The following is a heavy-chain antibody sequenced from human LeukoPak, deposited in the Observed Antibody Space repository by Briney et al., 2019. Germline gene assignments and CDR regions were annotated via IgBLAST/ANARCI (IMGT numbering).Heavy chain of an antibody. V-gene: IGHV3-30*18. Sequence: GGSLRLSCAASGFTFSSYGMHWVRQAPGKGLEWVAVISYDGSNKYYADSVKGRFTISRDNSKNTLYLQMNSLRAEDTAVYYCAKEGDYGDYLYYFDYWGQGTLVTASS. CDR1: GFTFSSYG. CDR2: ISYDGSNK. CDR3: AKEGDYGDYLYYFDY. D-gene: IGHD4-17*01. J-gene: IGHJ4*02.